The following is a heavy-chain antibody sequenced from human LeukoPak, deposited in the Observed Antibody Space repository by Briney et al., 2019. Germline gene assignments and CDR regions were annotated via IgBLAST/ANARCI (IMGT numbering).Heavy chain of an antibody. D-gene: IGHD6-19*01. CDR2: IYPGDSDT. V-gene: IGHV5-51*01. J-gene: IGHJ3*02. CDR1: GYSFTSYW. CDR3: ARGYRSGWYAQDAFDI. Sequence: GESLKISCKGSGYSFTSYWIGWVRQMPGKGLEGMGIIYPGDSDTRYSPSFQGQVTISADKSIITAYLQWSSLKASDTAMYYCARGYRSGWYAQDAFDIWGQGTMVTVSS.